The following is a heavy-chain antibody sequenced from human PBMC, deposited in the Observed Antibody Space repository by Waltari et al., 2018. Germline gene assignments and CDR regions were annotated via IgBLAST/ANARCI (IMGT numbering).Heavy chain of an antibody. V-gene: IGHV3-23*03. CDR3: AKDLRHDYGDYYFDY. CDR1: GFTFSSYA. J-gene: IGHJ4*02. CDR2: IYSGGST. D-gene: IGHD4-17*01. Sequence: EVQLLESGGGLVQPGGSLRLSCAASGFTFSSYAMSWVRQAPGKGLEWVSVIYSGGSTYYADSVKGRFTISRDNSKNTLYLQMNSLRAEDTAMYYCAKDLRHDYGDYYFDYWGQGTLVTVSS.